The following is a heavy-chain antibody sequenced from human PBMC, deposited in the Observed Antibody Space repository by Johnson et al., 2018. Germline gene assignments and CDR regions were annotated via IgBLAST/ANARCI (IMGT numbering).Heavy chain of an antibody. J-gene: IGHJ6*02. D-gene: IGHD3-10*01. CDR3: ARGITMIRGGVDV. CDR2: ISGGSAYI. V-gene: IGHV3-21*01. Sequence: VQLVQSGGGLVKPGGSLRLSCAASGFAFSNYGMNWVRQAPGMGLEWVSSISGGSAYIYYADSVKGRFTISRDNAKNPLYLQMNSLSAEETAVYYCARGITMIRGGVDVWGQGTTVTVSS. CDR1: GFAFSNYG.